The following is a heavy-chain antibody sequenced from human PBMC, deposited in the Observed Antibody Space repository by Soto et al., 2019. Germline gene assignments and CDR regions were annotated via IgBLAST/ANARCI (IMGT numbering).Heavy chain of an antibody. CDR1: GGSVSSGTYY. D-gene: IGHD6-19*01. J-gene: IGHJ4*02. CDR2: ISNSGST. Sequence: SETLSLTCVVSGGSVSSGTYYWTWIRQPPGKGLEWIGYISNSGSTNYNPSLKSRVTISADTSKNQFSLKLNSVTAADTAVYYCATGKSSSGWYYFDYWGQGTLVTVSS. V-gene: IGHV4-61*01. CDR3: ATGKSSSGWYYFDY.